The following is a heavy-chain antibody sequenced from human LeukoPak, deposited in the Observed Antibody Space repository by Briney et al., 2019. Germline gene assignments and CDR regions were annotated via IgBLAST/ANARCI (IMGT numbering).Heavy chain of an antibody. CDR1: GGSISSYY. V-gene: IGHV4-59*08. J-gene: IGHJ4*02. Sequence: SETLSLTCTASGGSISSYYWTWIRQPPRKGLEWIGYIYYSGSTNYNPSLKTRVTISVDTSKNQFSLKLSSVTAADTAVYYCARWYCSNINCYYDFWGQGTLVTVSS. CDR3: ARWYCSNINCYYDF. CDR2: IYYSGST. D-gene: IGHD2-2*01.